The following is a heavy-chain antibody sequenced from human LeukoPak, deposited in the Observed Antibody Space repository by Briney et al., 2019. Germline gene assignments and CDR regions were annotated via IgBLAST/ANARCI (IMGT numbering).Heavy chain of an antibody. Sequence: PGGSLRLSCAASGFIFSNYGMHWVRQAPGKGLEWVAVIWYDGSNKYYADSVKGRFTISRDNSKNTVYQQMNSLRAEDTAVYYCARGLRNTDTFDIWGQGTMVTVSS. CDR3: ARGLRNTDTFDI. J-gene: IGHJ3*02. CDR1: GFIFSNYG. V-gene: IGHV3-33*01. CDR2: IWYDGSNK.